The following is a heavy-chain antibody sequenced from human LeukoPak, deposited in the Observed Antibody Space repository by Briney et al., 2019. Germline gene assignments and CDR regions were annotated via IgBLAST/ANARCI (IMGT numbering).Heavy chain of an antibody. J-gene: IGHJ4*02. CDR3: AKIRFLEWLFPYYFDY. V-gene: IGHV3-23*01. Sequence: PGGSLRLSCAASGFTFSSYAMSWVRQAPGKGLEWVSAISGSGGSTYYADSVKGRFTISRDNSKNTLYLQMNSLRAEDTAVYYCAKIRFLEWLFPYYFDYWGQGTLVTVSS. CDR1: GFTFSSYA. CDR2: ISGSGGST. D-gene: IGHD3-3*01.